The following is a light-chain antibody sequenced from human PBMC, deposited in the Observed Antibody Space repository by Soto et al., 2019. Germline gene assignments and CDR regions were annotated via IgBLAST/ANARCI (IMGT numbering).Light chain of an antibody. Sequence: QSALTQPASVSGSPGQSITISCTGTSSDVGAYNYVSWYQQHPGKAPKLMIYEVSNRPSGVSNRFSGSKSGNTASLTISGLQADDEADYYCCSYTTSSTRVFGGGTQLTVL. V-gene: IGLV2-14*01. CDR3: CSYTTSSTRV. CDR1: SSDVGAYNY. J-gene: IGLJ3*02. CDR2: EVS.